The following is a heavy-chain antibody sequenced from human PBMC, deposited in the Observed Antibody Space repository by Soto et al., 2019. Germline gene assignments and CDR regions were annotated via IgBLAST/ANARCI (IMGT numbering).Heavy chain of an antibody. D-gene: IGHD4-17*01. CDR2: LSGSGDAT. J-gene: IGHJ4*02. V-gene: IGHV3-23*01. CDR1: GFTFRSYA. CDR3: AKGVGVRHGDPGTLDS. Sequence: EVQLLESGGGLVQPGGSLRVSCAASGFTFRSYAMSWVRQAPGKGLEWVSALSGSGDATYYAGSVKGRFTMSRDNSKNTLYLQMNSLRAEDTAVYFCAKGVGVRHGDPGTLDSWGQGTLVTVSS.